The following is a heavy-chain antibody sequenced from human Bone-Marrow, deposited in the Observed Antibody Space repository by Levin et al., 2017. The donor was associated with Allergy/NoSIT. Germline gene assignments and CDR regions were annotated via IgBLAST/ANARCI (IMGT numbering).Heavy chain of an antibody. CDR1: GFTFSTSA. CDR2: IGGGGGDT. D-gene: IGHD5-12*01. V-gene: IGHV3-23*01. Sequence: QSGGSLRLSCAASGFTFSTSAIHWVRQAPGKGLEWVSAIGGGGGDTYYADSVKGRFTISRDNSKNTLFLQMHSLRVEDTAVYYCAKDQGSSGYPLDYWGQGTLVSVSS. CDR3: AKDQGSSGYPLDY. J-gene: IGHJ4*02.